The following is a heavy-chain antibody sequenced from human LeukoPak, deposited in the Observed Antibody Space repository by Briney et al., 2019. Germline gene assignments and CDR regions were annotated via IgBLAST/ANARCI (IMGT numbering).Heavy chain of an antibody. CDR1: GGSISSYY. V-gene: IGHV4-59*01. J-gene: IGHJ6*03. Sequence: PSQTLSLTCTVSGGSISSYYWSWIRQPPGKGLEWIGYIYYSGSTNYNPSLKSRVTISVDTSKNQFSLKLSSVTAADTAVYYCASQPAAITYYYYMDVWGKGTTVTVSS. CDR2: IYYSGST. D-gene: IGHD2-2*02. CDR3: ASQPAAITYYYYMDV.